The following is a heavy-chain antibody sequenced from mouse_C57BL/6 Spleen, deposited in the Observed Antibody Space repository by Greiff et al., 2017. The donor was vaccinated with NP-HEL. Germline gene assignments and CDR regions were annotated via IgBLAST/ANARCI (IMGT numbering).Heavy chain of an antibody. CDR2: IDPSDSYT. CDR1: GYTFTSYW. D-gene: IGHD4-1*01. CDR3: ARDWDKDWYFDV. Sequence: QVQLQQSGAELVMPGASVKLSCKASGYTFTSYWMHWVKQRPGQGLEWIGEIDPSDSYTNYNQKFKGKSTLTVDKSSSTAYMQLSSLTSEDSAVYYCARDWDKDWYFDVWGTGTTVTVSS. V-gene: IGHV1-69*01. J-gene: IGHJ1*03.